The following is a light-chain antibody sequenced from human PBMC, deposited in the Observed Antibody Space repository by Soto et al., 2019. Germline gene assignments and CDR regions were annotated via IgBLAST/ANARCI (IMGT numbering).Light chain of an antibody. CDR2: GAS. CDR1: QSVSSDF. J-gene: IGKJ5*01. Sequence: EIVLTPSPATLSLSPGERATLSCRASQSVSSDFLAWYQQKPGQAPRLLIYGASSRATGIPDRFSGSGSGTDFTLTISRLEPEDIAVYYCQQYCISPGFGQGRLLEIK. CDR3: QQYCISPG. V-gene: IGKV3-20*01.